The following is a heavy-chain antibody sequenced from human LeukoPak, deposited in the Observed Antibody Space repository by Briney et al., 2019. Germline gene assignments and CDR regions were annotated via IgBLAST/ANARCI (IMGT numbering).Heavy chain of an antibody. CDR2: IYADGYT. V-gene: IGHV3-53*04. J-gene: IGHJ3*01. CDR1: GISASNDY. CDR3: ARDRRGEKDFDV. Sequence: GGSLRLSCAASGISASNDYMSWVRQAPGRGLEWVSAIYADGYTRDAASVKGRFSISRHNSKNTVYLQMDNLRPEDTAVYYCARDRRGEKDFDVWGPGTMVTVSS.